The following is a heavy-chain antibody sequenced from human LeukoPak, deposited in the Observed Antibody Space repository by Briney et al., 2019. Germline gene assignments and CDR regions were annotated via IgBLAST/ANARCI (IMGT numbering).Heavy chain of an antibody. Sequence: SQTLSLTCAISGDSVSNNSVAWNWIRHSPSRGLEWLGRTYYRSKWYNDYAVSVKSRITINPETAKNQFSLQLDSVTPEDTAVYYCARDMDYYGSGNYFNSRWFDPWGQGTLVTVSS. D-gene: IGHD3-10*01. CDR3: ARDMDYYGSGNYFNSRWFDP. CDR2: TYYRSKWYN. J-gene: IGHJ5*02. CDR1: GDSVSNNSVA. V-gene: IGHV6-1*01.